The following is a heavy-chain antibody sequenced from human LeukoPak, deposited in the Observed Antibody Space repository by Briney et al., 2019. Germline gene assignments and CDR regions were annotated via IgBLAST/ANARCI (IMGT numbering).Heavy chain of an antibody. Sequence: GAPLKISCKGSGSSFTTYWIGWVRQVPGKGLEWRGVIYPADSDIRYSPSFQGQVTISADKSISTAYLQWSSLRASDTAMYYCARREAVAGTKDFLDYWGQGTLVTVSS. CDR2: IYPADSDI. D-gene: IGHD6-19*01. V-gene: IGHV5-51*01. CDR1: GSSFTTYW. CDR3: ARREAVAGTKDFLDY. J-gene: IGHJ4*02.